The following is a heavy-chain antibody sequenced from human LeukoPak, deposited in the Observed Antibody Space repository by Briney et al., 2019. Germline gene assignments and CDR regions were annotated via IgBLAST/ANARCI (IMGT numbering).Heavy chain of an antibody. D-gene: IGHD6-13*01. J-gene: IGHJ4*02. CDR2: IGPDGGTT. CDR3: ARGAQPTDY. CDR1: GFTFYPYG. Sequence: PGGSLRLSCAASGFTFYPYGMHWVRQAPGKGLEYVSGIGPDGGTTYYANAVKGRFTIPRDNSKNMLYLQMGSLTADDMAVYYCARGAQPTDYWGQGTLVTVSS. V-gene: IGHV3-64*01.